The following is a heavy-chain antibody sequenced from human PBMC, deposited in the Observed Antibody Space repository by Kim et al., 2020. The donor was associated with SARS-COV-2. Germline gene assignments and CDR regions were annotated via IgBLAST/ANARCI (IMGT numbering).Heavy chain of an antibody. CDR3: AREGCSSTSCYLLDY. V-gene: IGHV3-30*07. D-gene: IGHD2-2*01. J-gene: IGHJ4*02. Sequence: SVKGRFTSCRDDSKNTLYLQMNSVRAEDTAVYYCAREGCSSTSCYLLDYWGQGTLVTVSS.